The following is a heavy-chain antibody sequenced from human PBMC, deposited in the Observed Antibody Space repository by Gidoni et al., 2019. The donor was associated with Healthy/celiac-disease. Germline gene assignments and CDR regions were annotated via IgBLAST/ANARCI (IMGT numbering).Heavy chain of an antibody. J-gene: IGHJ6*02. Sequence: EVQLLESGGGLVQPGGSLRLSCAASGFTFSSYAMSWVRQAPGKGLEWVSAISGSGGSTYYADSVKGRFTISRDNSKNTLYLQMNSLRAEDTAVYYCAKDRYYDFWRAAYMDVWGQGTTVTVSS. CDR3: AKDRYYDFWRAAYMDV. CDR1: GFTFSSYA. D-gene: IGHD3-3*01. V-gene: IGHV3-23*01. CDR2: ISGSGGST.